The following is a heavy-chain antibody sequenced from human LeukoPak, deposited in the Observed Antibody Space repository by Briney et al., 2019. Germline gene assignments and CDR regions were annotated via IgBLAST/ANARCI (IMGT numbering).Heavy chain of an antibody. D-gene: IGHD6-13*01. V-gene: IGHV4-30-4*07. CDR3: ARVVAAAGNNWFDP. J-gene: IGHJ5*02. CDR1: GDSISSGGYS. Sequence: PSETLSLTCDVSGDSISSGGYSWSWIRQTPGKGLEWIAYIHDSGSTYNNPSLKSRLSISIDTSKNQFSLKLNSVTAADTAVYYCARVVAAAGNNWFDPWGQGTLVTVSS. CDR2: IHDSGST.